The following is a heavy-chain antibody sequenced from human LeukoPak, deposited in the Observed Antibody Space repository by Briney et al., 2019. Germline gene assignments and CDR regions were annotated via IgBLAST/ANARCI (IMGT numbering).Heavy chain of an antibody. CDR1: GYTFTSYY. CDR2: INPSGGST. CDR3: ARDWDNWFDY. V-gene: IGHV1-46*01. D-gene: IGHD1-20*01. Sequence: ASVKVSCKASGYTFTSYYMHWVRQAPGQGLEWMGIINPSGGSTSYAQKFQGSVTMTSDTSISTVYLELSRLTYDDTAIYYCARDWDNWFDYWGQGTLVTVSS. J-gene: IGHJ4*02.